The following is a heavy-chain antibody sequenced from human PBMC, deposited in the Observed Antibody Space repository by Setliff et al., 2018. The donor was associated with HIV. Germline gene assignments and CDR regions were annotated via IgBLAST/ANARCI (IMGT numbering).Heavy chain of an antibody. V-gene: IGHV1-69*13. D-gene: IGHD6-6*01. J-gene: IGHJ6*03. CDR2: IIPLFGTA. Sequence: SVKVSCKASGGTFNINAVTWVRQAPGQGLEWVGAIIPLFGTANYAQKFQGRVTITADDSTSTVYKEVRSLRSADTAVYYCSKVSEHRTSSGSFYYYMGVWGEGTTVTVSS. CDR1: GGTFNINA. CDR3: SKVSEHRTSSGSFYYYMGV.